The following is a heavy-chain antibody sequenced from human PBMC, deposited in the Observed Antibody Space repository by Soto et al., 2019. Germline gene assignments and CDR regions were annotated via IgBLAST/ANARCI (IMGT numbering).Heavy chain of an antibody. D-gene: IGHD2-2*01. CDR1: GYTFSNYG. J-gene: IGHJ5*02. CDR2: ISLYSDGT. Sequence: QVQMVQSGGEVKRPGASVKVSCKTSGYTFSNYGITWVRQAPGQPLEWLGWISLYSDGTNYAQKFQGRVSMTTETSTPTAYMELRSLTSDDTAVYYCARVVPGAEAWFGPWGQGTLVTVSS. V-gene: IGHV1-18*01. CDR3: ARVVPGAEAWFGP.